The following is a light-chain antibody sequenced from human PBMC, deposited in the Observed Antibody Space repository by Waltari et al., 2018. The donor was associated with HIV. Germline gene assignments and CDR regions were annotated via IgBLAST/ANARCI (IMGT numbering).Light chain of an antibody. CDR2: KVS. J-gene: IGKJ2*01. Sequence: DVVMTQSPLSLPVTLGQPAHISRRSSLSLVYSDGNTYLSWFQQRPGQSPRRLVYKVSKRDSGVPDRFSGSGSGTGFTLKISRVEAEDVGVYYCMQGTHWPYTFGQGTKLEIK. CDR1: LSLVYSDGNTY. CDR3: MQGTHWPYT. V-gene: IGKV2-30*01.